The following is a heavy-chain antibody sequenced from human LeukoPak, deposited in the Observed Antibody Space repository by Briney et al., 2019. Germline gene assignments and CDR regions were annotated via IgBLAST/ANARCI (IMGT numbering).Heavy chain of an antibody. D-gene: IGHD3-3*01. V-gene: IGHV4-39*01. CDR2: ICYSGST. CDR1: GGSISSSSYY. CDR3: AKLFDFSID. J-gene: IGHJ4*02. Sequence: PSETLSLTCTVSGGSISSSSYYWGRIRQPPWKGLEWIGSICYSGSTYYSLSLKSRVTISVDTSKNQFSLKLSSVTAADTAVYYCAKLFDFSIDWGQGTLVTVSS.